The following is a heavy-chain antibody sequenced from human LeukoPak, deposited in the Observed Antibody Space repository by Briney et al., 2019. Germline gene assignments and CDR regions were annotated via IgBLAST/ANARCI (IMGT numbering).Heavy chain of an antibody. CDR2: IYTSGST. Sequence: SETLSLTXTVSGGSISSYYWSWIRQTAGKGLEWIGRIYTSGSTNYNPSLKSRVTMSVDTSKNQFSLKLSSVTAADTAVYYCARQKGGSYLYYFDYWGQGTLVTVSS. CDR1: GGSISSYY. CDR3: ARQKGGSYLYYFDY. D-gene: IGHD1-26*01. J-gene: IGHJ4*02. V-gene: IGHV4-4*07.